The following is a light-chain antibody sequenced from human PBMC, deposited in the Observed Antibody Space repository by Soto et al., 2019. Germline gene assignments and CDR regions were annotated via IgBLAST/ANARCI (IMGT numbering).Light chain of an antibody. J-gene: IGLJ3*02. V-gene: IGLV7-43*01. CDR1: TGAVTSAYY. Sequence: CASSTGAVTSAYYPHWFQQEPGQAPRPLISSTSNKHSWTPARFSGSLLGDKAALIVSDVQPEDEADYYCLLFSGGAWVFGGGTQLTVL. CDR2: STS. CDR3: LLFSGGAWV.